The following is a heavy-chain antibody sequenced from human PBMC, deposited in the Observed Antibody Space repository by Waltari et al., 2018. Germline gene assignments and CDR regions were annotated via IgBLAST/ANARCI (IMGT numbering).Heavy chain of an antibody. V-gene: IGHV4-38-2*01. D-gene: IGHD3-22*01. CDR2: IYQSGSS. CDR1: GYSMRSGYY. CDR3: VAAKEYYYDGSGDDAFET. J-gene: IGHJ3*02. Sequence: QVQLQESGPGLAKSSETLSLTCDVSGYSMRSGYYWGWIRQTPRKGLEWIASIYQSGSSDYNPSLRSRVTISVDTSRNQFSLEMTSVTATDTATYYCVAAKEYYYDGSGDDAFETWGQGTLVTVSS.